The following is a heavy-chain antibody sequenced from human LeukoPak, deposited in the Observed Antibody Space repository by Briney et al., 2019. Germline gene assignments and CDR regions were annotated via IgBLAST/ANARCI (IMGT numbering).Heavy chain of an antibody. Sequence: PSETLSLTCTVSGGSISSGGYYWGWIRQPAGKGLEYIGRIYTTGSTDYNPSLKNRVTMSVDTSKNQFSLKLSSVTAADTAVYYCARAGQGFLVAFDPWGQGTLVTVSS. CDR2: IYTTGST. CDR1: GGSISSGGYY. D-gene: IGHD2/OR15-2a*01. CDR3: ARAGQGFLVAFDP. V-gene: IGHV4-61*02. J-gene: IGHJ5*02.